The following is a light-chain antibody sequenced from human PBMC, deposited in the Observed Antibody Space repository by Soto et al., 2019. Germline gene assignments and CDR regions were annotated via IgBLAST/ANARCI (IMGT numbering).Light chain of an antibody. CDR3: QQYNTYRT. V-gene: IGKV1-5*01. CDR1: QSISSW. J-gene: IGKJ1*01. Sequence: DIQMTQSPSTLSAPVGDRVTITCRASQSISSWLAWYQQKPGKAPKLLIYDAYSLESGVPSRFXXXXXXXXXXXXXSSLLXFAFATSYCQQYNTYRTFRQGTK. CDR2: DAY.